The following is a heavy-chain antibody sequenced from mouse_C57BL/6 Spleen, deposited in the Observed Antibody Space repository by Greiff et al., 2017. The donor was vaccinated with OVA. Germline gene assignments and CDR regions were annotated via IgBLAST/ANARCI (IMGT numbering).Heavy chain of an antibody. Sequence: EVKLVESGGGLVKPGGSLKLSCAASGFTFSSYAMSWVRQTPEKRLEWVATISDGGSYTYYPDNVKGRFTISRDNAKNNLYLQMSHLKSEDTAMYYCARDGDGYSYYFDYWGQGTTLTVSS. D-gene: IGHD2-3*01. CDR3: ARDGDGYSYYFDY. CDR2: ISDGGSYT. J-gene: IGHJ2*01. CDR1: GFTFSSYA. V-gene: IGHV5-4*01.